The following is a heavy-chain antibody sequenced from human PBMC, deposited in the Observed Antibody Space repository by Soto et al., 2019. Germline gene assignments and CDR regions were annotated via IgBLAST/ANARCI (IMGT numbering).Heavy chain of an antibody. CDR2: IYHSGST. V-gene: IGHV4-4*02. CDR1: GGSMSRGGQS. J-gene: IGHJ6*02. D-gene: IGHD3-16*01. Sequence: NPSETLSLTCAVSGGSMSRGGQSWSWVRQPPGKGLEWIGEIYHSGSTNYNPSLKSRVTISVDKSKNQFSLKLSSVTAADTAVYYCARENDYDYYGMDVWGQGTTVTVSS. CDR3: ARENDYDYYGMDV.